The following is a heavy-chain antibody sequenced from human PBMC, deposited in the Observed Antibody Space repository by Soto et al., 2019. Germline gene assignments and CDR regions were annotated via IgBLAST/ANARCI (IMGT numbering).Heavy chain of an antibody. J-gene: IGHJ4*02. V-gene: IGHV3-11*01. CDR3: ARLVRDYDSSGAYYLAYDN. Sequence: GGSLRLSCATSGFTFSDYYMNWIRQAPGKGLEWISYISDSGKTIYQADSVKGRFTISRDNAKSSVFLQMNSLRAEDTAVYYCARLVRDYDSSGAYYLAYDNWGQGTLVTVSS. D-gene: IGHD3-22*01. CDR2: ISDSGKTI. CDR1: GFTFSDYY.